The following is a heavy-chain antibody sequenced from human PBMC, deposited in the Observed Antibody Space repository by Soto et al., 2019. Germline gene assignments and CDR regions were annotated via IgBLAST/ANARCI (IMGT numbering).Heavy chain of an antibody. D-gene: IGHD2-2*01. CDR2: IIPILGIA. Sequence: PVKACCEASGGTFSSYTISWARHAPGQGLEWMGRIIPILGIANYAQKFQGRVTITADKSTSTAYMERSSLRSEDTAVYYCARDPILSYCSSTSCYAGWYFDLWGRGTLVTVSS. CDR3: ARDPILSYCSSTSCYAGWYFDL. V-gene: IGHV1-69*04. CDR1: GGTFSSYT. J-gene: IGHJ2*01.